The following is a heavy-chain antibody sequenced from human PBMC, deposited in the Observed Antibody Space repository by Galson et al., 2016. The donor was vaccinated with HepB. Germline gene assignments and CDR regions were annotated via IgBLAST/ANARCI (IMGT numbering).Heavy chain of an antibody. J-gene: IGHJ5*02. Sequence: SLRLSCAASGLTFNNYAMHWVRQAPGKGLEWVASISSSSATIYYVDSVKGRSAVSRDNAKNSVYLQMNSLRVEDTAVYYCTRDGALPGGWVWIDPWGQGTLVIVSS. CDR1: GLTFNNYA. CDR3: TRDGALPGGWVWIDP. V-gene: IGHV3-48*04. CDR2: ISSSSATI. D-gene: IGHD6-19*01.